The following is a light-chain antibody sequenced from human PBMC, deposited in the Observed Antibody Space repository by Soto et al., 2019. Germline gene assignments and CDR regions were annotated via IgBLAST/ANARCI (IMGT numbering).Light chain of an antibody. CDR1: QSISSW. Sequence: DIQMTQSPSTLSASVGDRVTITCRASQSISSWLAWYQQKPGKAPKLLIYDASSLESGVPSRFSGSESGTEFTLTISSLQPDDFATYYCQQYGSYSWTFGQGTKVDIK. V-gene: IGKV1-5*01. CDR2: DAS. CDR3: QQYGSYSWT. J-gene: IGKJ1*01.